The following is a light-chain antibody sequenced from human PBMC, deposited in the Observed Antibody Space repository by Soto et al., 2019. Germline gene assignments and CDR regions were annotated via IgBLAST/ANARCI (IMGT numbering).Light chain of an antibody. CDR1: STVVGRYNY. V-gene: IGLV2-14*01. J-gene: IGLJ1*01. CDR2: DVS. CDR3: TSYTSDSTYD. Sequence: QSVLTQPASVSGSPGQSITISRTGTSTVVGRYNYVSWYQQHPGKAPKLMVYDVSNRPSWVSNRFSGSKSGITASLTISGLQAEDEADYYCTSYTSDSTYDFGTGTKVTVL.